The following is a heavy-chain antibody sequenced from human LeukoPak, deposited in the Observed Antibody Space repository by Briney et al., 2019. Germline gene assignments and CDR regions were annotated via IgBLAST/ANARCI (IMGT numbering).Heavy chain of an antibody. CDR2: IYYSGST. CDR3: ARSFYYDFWSGYYSMTVGAFDI. CDR1: GGSISSYY. J-gene: IGHJ3*02. D-gene: IGHD3-3*01. V-gene: IGHV4-59*01. Sequence: KPSETLPLTCTVSGGSISSYYWGWIRQPPGKGLEWIGYIYYSGSTNYNPSLKSRVTISVDTSKNQFSLKLSSVTAADTAVYYCARSFYYDFWSGYYSMTVGAFDIWGQGTMVTVSS.